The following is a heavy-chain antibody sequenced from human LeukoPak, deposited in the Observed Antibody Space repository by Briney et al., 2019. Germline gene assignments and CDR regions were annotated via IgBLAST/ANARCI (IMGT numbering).Heavy chain of an antibody. CDR3: ARDGGPSYDFWSGYYGNDVGRYFDY. CDR2: IYYSGST. CDR1: GGSMSSYY. Sequence: PSETLSLTCSVSGGSMSSYYWSWIRQPPGKGLEWIGYIYYSGSTNYNPSLKSRVTISVDTSKNQFSLKLSSVTAADTAVYYCARDGGPSYDFWSGYYGNDVGRYFDYWGQGTLVTVSS. J-gene: IGHJ4*02. V-gene: IGHV4-59*01. D-gene: IGHD3-3*01.